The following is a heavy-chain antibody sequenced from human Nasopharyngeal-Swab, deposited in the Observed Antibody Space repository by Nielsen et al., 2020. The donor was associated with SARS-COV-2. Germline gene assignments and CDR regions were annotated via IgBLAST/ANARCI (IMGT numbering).Heavy chain of an antibody. J-gene: IGHJ4*02. D-gene: IGHD3-22*01. V-gene: IGHV3-9*01. CDR2: ISWNSGSI. CDR3: PGDWDYYDSSGFDY. Sequence: SLKISCAASGSTFDDYAMHWVRQAPGKGLEWVSGISWNSGSIGYADSVKGRFTISRDNAKNSLYLQMNSLRAEDTALYYCPGDWDYYDSSGFDYWGQGTLVTVSS. CDR1: GSTFDDYA.